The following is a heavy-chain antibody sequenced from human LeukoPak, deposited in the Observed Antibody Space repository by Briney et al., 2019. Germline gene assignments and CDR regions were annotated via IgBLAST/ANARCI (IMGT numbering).Heavy chain of an antibody. CDR2: IYPGDSDT. Sequence: GESLKISCKGSGYSFTSYWIGWVRQMPGKGLEWMGIIYPGDSDTRYSPSSQGQVTISADKSISTAYLQWSSLKASDTAMYYCARLQGAVSTVTSFYYFDYWGQGTLVTVSS. CDR1: GYSFTSYW. CDR3: ARLQGAVSTVTSFYYFDY. J-gene: IGHJ4*02. D-gene: IGHD4-17*01. V-gene: IGHV5-51*01.